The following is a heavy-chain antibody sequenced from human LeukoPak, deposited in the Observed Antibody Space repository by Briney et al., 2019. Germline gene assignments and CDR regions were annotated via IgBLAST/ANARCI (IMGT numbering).Heavy chain of an antibody. CDR3: ATVAAGAGNYYYYYMDV. CDR2: ISPSGGST. Sequence: ASVKVSCKASGYTFTSYYMHWVRQAPGQGLEWMGIISPSGGSTSYAQKFQGRVTMTRDMSTSTVYMELSSLRSEDTAVYYCATVAAGAGNYYYYYMDVWGKGTTVTVSS. CDR1: GYTFTSYY. V-gene: IGHV1-46*01. D-gene: IGHD2-15*01. J-gene: IGHJ6*03.